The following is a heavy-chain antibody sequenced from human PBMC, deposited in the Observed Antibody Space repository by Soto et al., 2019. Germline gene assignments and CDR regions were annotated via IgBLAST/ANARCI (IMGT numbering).Heavy chain of an antibody. V-gene: IGHV4-34*01. J-gene: IGHJ4*02. D-gene: IGHD2-15*01. CDR3: ARGREAYRGNPARFDY. CDR1: GGSFSGYY. CDR2: INHSGST. Sequence: WETLSLSCAASGGSFSGYYWSWIRQPPGKGLEWIGEINHSGSTNYNPSLKSRVTISVDTSKNQFSLKLSSVTAADTAVYYCARGREAYRGNPARFDYWGQGTLVTVSS.